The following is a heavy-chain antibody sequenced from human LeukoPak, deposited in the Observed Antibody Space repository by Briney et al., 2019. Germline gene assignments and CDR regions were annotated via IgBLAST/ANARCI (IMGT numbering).Heavy chain of an antibody. Sequence: GGSLRLSCAASGFTFSSYSMTWVRQAPGKGREWVSYISSSSSVIYYADSVKGRFTISRDKAKNSLYLQMNSLRVEDTAVYYCARGGTMVRGVVSGMDVWGQGTTVTVSS. CDR3: ARGGTMVRGVVSGMDV. CDR1: GFTFSSYS. V-gene: IGHV3-48*01. D-gene: IGHD3-10*01. J-gene: IGHJ6*02. CDR2: ISSSSSVI.